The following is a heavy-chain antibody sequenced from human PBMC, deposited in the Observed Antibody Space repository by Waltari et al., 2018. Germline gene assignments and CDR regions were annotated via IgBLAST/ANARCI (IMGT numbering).Heavy chain of an antibody. J-gene: IGHJ4*02. D-gene: IGHD2-21*02. V-gene: IGHV3-21*01. Sequence: EVQLVESGGGLVKPGGSLRLSCAASGFYFSSYSINWVRQATGKGLEWVSSISSSSSYIYYADSVKGRFTISRDNAKNSLYLQMNSLRAEDTAVYYCARDLYCGGDCYSGFDYWGQGTLVTVSS. CDR3: ARDLYCGGDCYSGFDY. CDR1: GFYFSSYS. CDR2: ISSSSSYI.